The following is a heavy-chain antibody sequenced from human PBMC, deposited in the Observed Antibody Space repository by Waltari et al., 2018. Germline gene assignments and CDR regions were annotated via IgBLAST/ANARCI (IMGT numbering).Heavy chain of an antibody. CDR3: ARGEDCSGGSCYSDYYYCYGMDV. V-gene: IGHV1-3*01. D-gene: IGHD2-15*01. J-gene: IGHJ6*02. CDR2: INAGNGNT. Sequence: QVQLVQSGAEVKKPGASVKVSCKASGYTFTSYAMHWVRQAPGQRLEWMGWINAGNGNTKYAQKFQGRVTSTRDTSASTAYMELSSLRSEDTAVYYCARGEDCSGGSCYSDYYYCYGMDVWGQGTTVTVSS. CDR1: GYTFTSYA.